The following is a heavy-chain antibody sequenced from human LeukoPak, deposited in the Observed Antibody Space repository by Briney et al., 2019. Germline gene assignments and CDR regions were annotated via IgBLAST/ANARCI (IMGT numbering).Heavy chain of an antibody. CDR3: ARDRHSSVDY. CDR1: GFSFRSYW. J-gene: IGHJ4*02. V-gene: IGHV3-7*01. D-gene: IGHD3-22*01. Sequence: PGGSLRLSCVASGFSFRSYWMSWVRQAPGKGLEWVANIKHDGSEKYYVDSVKGRFTISRDNAKNSVYLQMNSLRAEDTAVYFCARDRHSSVDYWGQGTLVTVSS. CDR2: IKHDGSEK.